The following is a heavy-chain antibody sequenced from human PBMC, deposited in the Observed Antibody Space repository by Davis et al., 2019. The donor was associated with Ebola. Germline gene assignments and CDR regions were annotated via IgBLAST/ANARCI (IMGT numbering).Heavy chain of an antibody. CDR2: ISAYNGNT. Sequence: ASVKVSCKASGCTFICYAISWVRQAPGQGLEWMGWISAYNGNTNYAQKLQGRVTMTTDTSTSTAYMELRRLRSDDTAVYYCAREGYCSGGSCYPGGYYYYGMDVWGQGTTVTVSS. V-gene: IGHV1-18*01. D-gene: IGHD2-15*01. J-gene: IGHJ6*02. CDR1: GCTFICYA. CDR3: AREGYCSGGSCYPGGYYYYGMDV.